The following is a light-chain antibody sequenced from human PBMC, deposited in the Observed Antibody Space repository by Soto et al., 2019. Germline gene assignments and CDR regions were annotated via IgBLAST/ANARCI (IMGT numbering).Light chain of an antibody. J-gene: IGLJ1*01. CDR2: EVV. Sequence: QSALTQPPSASGSPGQSVTISCTGSKSDIGIYDFVSWYQHHPGKAPRLIIYEVVQRPSGVPDRFSGSKSCNTASLTGSGLQAADEADYFCKSYAGSNTYVFGTGTQVTV. V-gene: IGLV2-8*01. CDR3: KSYAGSNTYV. CDR1: KSDIGIYDF.